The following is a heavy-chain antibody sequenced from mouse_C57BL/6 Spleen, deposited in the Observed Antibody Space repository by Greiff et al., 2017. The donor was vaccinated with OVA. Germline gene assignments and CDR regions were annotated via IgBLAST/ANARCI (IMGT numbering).Heavy chain of an antibody. Sequence: EVMLVESGGDLVKPGGSLKLSCAASGFTFSSYGMSWVRQTPDKRLEWVATISSGGSYTYYPDSVKGRFTISRDNAKNTLYLQMSSLKSEDTAMYYCARPSQLGGFAYWGQGTLVTVSA. D-gene: IGHD4-1*02. CDR3: ARPSQLGGFAY. CDR2: ISSGGSYT. V-gene: IGHV5-6*01. J-gene: IGHJ3*01. CDR1: GFTFSSYG.